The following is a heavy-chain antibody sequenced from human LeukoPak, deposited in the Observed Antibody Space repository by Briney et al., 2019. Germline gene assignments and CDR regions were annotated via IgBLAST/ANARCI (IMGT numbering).Heavy chain of an antibody. CDR1: GYTFTGYY. V-gene: IGHV1-2*02. CDR2: INPNSGGT. J-gene: IGHJ6*02. D-gene: IGHD3-10*01. Sequence: ASVKVSYKASGYTFTGYYMHWVRQAPGQGLEWMGWINPNSGGTNYAQKLQGRVTMTTDTSTSTAYMELRSLRSDDTAVYYCARDRVWFGEYYYYGMDVWGQGTTVTVSS. CDR3: ARDRVWFGEYYYYGMDV.